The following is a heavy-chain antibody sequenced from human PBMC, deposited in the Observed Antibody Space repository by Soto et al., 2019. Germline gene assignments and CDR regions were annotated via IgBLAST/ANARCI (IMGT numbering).Heavy chain of an antibody. D-gene: IGHD2-21*01. J-gene: IGHJ5*02. Sequence: SETLSLTCSVSGAALNSGNYYSSWIRQVPGKGLEWIGHIYVTGAVDYNPSLRDRITISQDTSERQFSLNLRLVTAADTAVYYCARLRIATNNYKWFDPWGQGTLVTVSS. CDR1: GAALNSGNYY. CDR3: ARLRIATNNYKWFDP. CDR2: IYVTGAV. V-gene: IGHV4-31*03.